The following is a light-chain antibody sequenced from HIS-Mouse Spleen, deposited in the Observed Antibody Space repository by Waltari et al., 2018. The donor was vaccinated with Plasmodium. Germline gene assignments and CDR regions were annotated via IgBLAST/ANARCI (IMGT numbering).Light chain of an antibody. J-gene: IGLJ3*02. CDR2: EDS. CDR3: YSTDSSGNHRV. Sequence: SYELTQPPSVSVSPGQTASITCSGDALPKKYAYWYPQKSGQAPVLVIYEDSKRPSGIPERFSGSSSGTMATLTISGAQVEDEADYYCYSTDSSGNHRVFGGGTKLTVL. CDR1: ALPKKY. V-gene: IGLV3-10*01.